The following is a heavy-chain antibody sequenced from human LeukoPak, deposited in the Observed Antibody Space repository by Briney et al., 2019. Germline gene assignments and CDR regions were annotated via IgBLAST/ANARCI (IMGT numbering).Heavy chain of an antibody. Sequence: GGSLRLSCVASGFNFSDYYMNWIRQSPGKGLEWVSYMSSRSGIIYYADSVKGRFTISRDNARNSLYLQMNSLRVDDTAVYYCARDRFYYDSSGYYYDAFDIWGQGTMVTVSS. J-gene: IGHJ3*02. CDR2: MSSRSGII. CDR1: GFNFSDYY. D-gene: IGHD3-22*01. V-gene: IGHV3-11*01. CDR3: ARDRFYYDSSGYYYDAFDI.